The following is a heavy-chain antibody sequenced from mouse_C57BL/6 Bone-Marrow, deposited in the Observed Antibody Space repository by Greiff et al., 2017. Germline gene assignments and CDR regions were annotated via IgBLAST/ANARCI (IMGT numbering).Heavy chain of an antibody. CDR1: GYTFTSYW. CDR3: ARDLVDGSYYFDY. D-gene: IGHD2-3*01. J-gene: IGHJ2*01. Sequence: VKLMESGAELVKPGASVKMSCKASGYTFTSYWITWVKQRPGQGLEWIGDIYPGSGSTNYNEKFKSKATLTVDTSSSTAYMQLSSLTSEDSAVYYCARDLVDGSYYFDYWGQGTTLTVSS. V-gene: IGHV1-55*01. CDR2: IYPGSGST.